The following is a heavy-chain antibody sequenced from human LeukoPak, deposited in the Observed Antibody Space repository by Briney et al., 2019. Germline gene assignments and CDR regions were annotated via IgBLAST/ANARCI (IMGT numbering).Heavy chain of an antibody. D-gene: IGHD3-16*02. V-gene: IGHV4-34*01. Sequence: TSETLSLTCAVYGGSFSGYYWSWIRQPPGKGLEWIGEINHSGSTNYNPSLKSRVTISVDTSKNQFSLKLSSVTAADTAVYYCARGEYYDYVWGSYRRRHNWFDPWGQGTLVTVSS. CDR1: GGSFSGYY. J-gene: IGHJ5*02. CDR3: ARGEYYDYVWGSYRRRHNWFDP. CDR2: INHSGST.